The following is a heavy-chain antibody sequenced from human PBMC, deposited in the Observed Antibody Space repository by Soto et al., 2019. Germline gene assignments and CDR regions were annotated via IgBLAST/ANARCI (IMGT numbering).Heavy chain of an antibody. V-gene: IGHV1-18*01. Sequence: QVQLVQSGAEVKKPGASVKVSCKASGYTFSSFGISWVRQAPGQGLEWMGWISAYNGNTNYAQNHQGRVTMTKNTSTGTAYMEVRSLKSDDPAVYYCARDGSGYYYYYYGMDVWGQGNTVTVSS. CDR2: ISAYNGNT. D-gene: IGHD3-22*01. CDR1: GYTFSSFG. J-gene: IGHJ6*02. CDR3: ARDGSGYYYYYYGMDV.